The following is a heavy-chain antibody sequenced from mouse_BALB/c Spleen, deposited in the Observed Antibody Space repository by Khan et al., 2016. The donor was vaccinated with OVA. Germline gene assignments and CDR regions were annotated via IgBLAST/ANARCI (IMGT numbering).Heavy chain of an antibody. CDR2: INPDSSTI. V-gene: IGHV4-1*02. D-gene: IGHD3-1*01. J-gene: IGHJ3*01. CDR1: GFDFSRYW. Sequence: EVKLLESGGGLVQPGGSLKLSCAASGFDFSRYWMSWVRQAPGKGPEWTGEINPDSSTINHTPSPKDKFIISRDNAKKTLYLQISTVRSEDTALYYCARAGYFGWFAYWRQGSLVTVSA. CDR3: ARAGYFGWFAY.